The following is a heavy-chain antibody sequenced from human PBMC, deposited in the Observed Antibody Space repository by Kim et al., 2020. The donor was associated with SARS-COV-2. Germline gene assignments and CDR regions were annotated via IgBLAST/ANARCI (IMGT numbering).Heavy chain of an antibody. CDR1: GGSLSNYY. CDR3: ARGPYYYDSSGYYYDY. CDR2: IYYTGST. Sequence: SETLSLTCSVSGGSLSNYYWSWIRQPPGKGLEWVGYIYYTGSTKYNPSLKSRVTISVDTSKNQFSLKLNSVIAADTAVYYCARGPYYYDSSGYYYDYWGHGTLVTVSS. J-gene: IGHJ4*01. D-gene: IGHD3-22*01. V-gene: IGHV4-59*01.